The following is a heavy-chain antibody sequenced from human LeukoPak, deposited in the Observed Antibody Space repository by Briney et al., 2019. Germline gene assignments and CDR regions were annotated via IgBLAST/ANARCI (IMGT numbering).Heavy chain of an antibody. CDR2: INPNSGGT. CDR1: GYTFTGYI. V-gene: IGHV1-2*02. D-gene: IGHD5-18*01. J-gene: IGHJ4*02. CDR3: ARDLGGDTAMVNREDY. Sequence: GASVKVSCKASGYTFTGYIMHWVRQAPGQGLEWMGWINPNSGGTNYAQKFQGRVTMTRDTSISTVYMELSRLRSDDTAVYYCARDLGGDTAMVNREDYWGQGTLVTVSS.